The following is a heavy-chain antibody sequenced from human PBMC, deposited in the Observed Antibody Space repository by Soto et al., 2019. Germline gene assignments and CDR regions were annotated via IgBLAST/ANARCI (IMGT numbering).Heavy chain of an antibody. D-gene: IGHD3-22*01. J-gene: IGHJ4*02. V-gene: IGHV5-51*01. CDR2: IFPDDSET. Sequence: GESLTISCQGSGYSFTSYWLGWVRQMPGKGLEWMGIIFPDDSETRYSPSFQGKVSISVDKSISTAYLQWSSLKASDTAMYYCARRLYDTSGYRYFDFWGQGTLVTVSS. CDR1: GYSFTSYW. CDR3: ARRLYDTSGYRYFDF.